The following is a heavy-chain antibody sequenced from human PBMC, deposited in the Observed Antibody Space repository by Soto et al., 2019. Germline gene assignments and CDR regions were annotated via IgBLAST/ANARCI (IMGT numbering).Heavy chain of an antibody. CDR3: ARDTSPPPVVRDGYFDL. J-gene: IGHJ2*01. D-gene: IGHD2-15*01. V-gene: IGHV1-69*08. CDR2: IIPILGIA. Sequence: QVQLVQSGAEVKKPGSSVKVSCKASGGTFSSYTISWVRQAPGQGLEWMGRIIPILGIANYAQKFQGRVTITADKSTSTAYMELSSLRSEDTAVYYCARDTSPPPVVRDGYFDLWGRGTLVTVSS. CDR1: GGTFSSYT.